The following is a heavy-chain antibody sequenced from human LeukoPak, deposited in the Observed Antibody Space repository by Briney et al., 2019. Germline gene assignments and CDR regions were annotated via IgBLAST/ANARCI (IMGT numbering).Heavy chain of an antibody. CDR2: ISYSGST. D-gene: IGHD5-12*01. J-gene: IGHJ4*02. CDR1: GDSISSSSYY. Sequence: PSETLSLTCTVSGDSISSSSYYWVWIRQPPGSGLEWIGTISYSGSTFYTPSLNSRVTISVDTSKNQVSLKLRSVAAADTAVYYCARDGGYSGYDADCWGQGTLVTVSS. CDR3: ARDGGYSGYDADC. V-gene: IGHV4-39*02.